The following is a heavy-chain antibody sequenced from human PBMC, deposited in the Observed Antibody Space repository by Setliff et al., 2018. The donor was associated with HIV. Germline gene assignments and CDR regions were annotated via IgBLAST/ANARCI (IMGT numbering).Heavy chain of an antibody. J-gene: IGHJ4*02. V-gene: IGHV4-39*01. D-gene: IGHD4-17*01. CDR1: GGSINSGEYY. CDR3: ARVRDYGGNFFDY. Sequence: PSETLSLTCTVSGGSINSGEYYWSWSRQRPGKGLEWIASVHYGGSIFYNPSLKSRVSLSVGTSKNQFSLRLTSVTAADTAVYYCARVRDYGGNFFDYWGQGTLVTVSS. CDR2: VHYGGSI.